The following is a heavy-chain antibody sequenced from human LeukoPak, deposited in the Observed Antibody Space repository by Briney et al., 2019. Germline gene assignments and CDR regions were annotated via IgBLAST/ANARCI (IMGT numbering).Heavy chain of an antibody. D-gene: IGHD1-26*01. CDR1: GFTFSSYA. J-gene: IGHJ6*03. CDR3: ARDPYSGNYGNYYYYYMDV. Sequence: GGTLRLSCAASGFTFSSYAMSWVRQAPGKALEWVSSITSSGAYIFYADSVKGRFTISRDNAKDSLYLQMNSLGPEDTAVYYCARDPYSGNYGNYYYYYMDVWGKGTTVTISS. CDR2: ITSSGAYI. V-gene: IGHV3-21*01.